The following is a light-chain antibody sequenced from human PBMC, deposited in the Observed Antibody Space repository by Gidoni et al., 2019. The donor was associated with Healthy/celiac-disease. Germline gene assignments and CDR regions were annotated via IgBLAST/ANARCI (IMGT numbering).Light chain of an antibody. J-gene: IGKJ2*01. CDR2: WAS. CDR1: QSVLYSSNNKNY. V-gene: IGKV4-1*01. CDR3: QQYYSTPHT. Sequence: DIVITQSPDSLAVSLGERATINCKSSQSVLYSSNNKNYLAWYQQKPGQPPKLLIYWASTRESGVPDRVSGSGSGTDFTLTISSLQAEDVAVYYCQQYYSTPHTFGQXTKLEIK.